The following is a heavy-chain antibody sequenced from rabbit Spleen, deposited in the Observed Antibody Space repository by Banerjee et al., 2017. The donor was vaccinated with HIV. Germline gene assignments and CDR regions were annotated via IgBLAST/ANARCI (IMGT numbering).Heavy chain of an antibody. D-gene: IGHD7-1*01. J-gene: IGHJ6*01. Sequence: EQLEESGGGLVKPEGSLTLTCKASGVSLNDKDVMCWVRQAPGKGLEWIACIEGGSSGFTYFASWAKGRFTISKTSSTVDLKMTSLTAADTATYFCARVYSPLKYYDLWGQGTLVTVS. V-gene: IGHV1S45*01. CDR1: GVSLNDKDV. CDR2: IEGGSSGFT. CDR3: ARVYSPLKYYDL.